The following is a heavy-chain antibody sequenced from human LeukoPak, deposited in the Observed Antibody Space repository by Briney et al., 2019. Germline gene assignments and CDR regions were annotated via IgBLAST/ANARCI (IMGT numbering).Heavy chain of an antibody. CDR1: GFTFSSYS. V-gene: IGHV3-48*04. D-gene: IGHD5-24*01. Sequence: PGGSLRLSCAASGFTFSSYSMNWVRQAPGKGLEGVSYISSSSSTIYYPDSVKGRFTISRDNAKNSLYLQMNSLRAEDTALYYCARVPGGDGYNLWGQGTLVTVSS. J-gene: IGHJ5*02. CDR2: ISSSSSTI. CDR3: ARVPGGDGYNL.